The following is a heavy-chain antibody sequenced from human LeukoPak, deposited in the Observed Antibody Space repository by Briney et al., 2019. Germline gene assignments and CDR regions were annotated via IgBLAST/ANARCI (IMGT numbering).Heavy chain of an antibody. Sequence: SVKVSCKASGGTFSSYAISWVRQAPGQGLEWMGGIIPIFGTANYAQKSQGRVTITADESTSTAYMELSSLRSEDTAVYYCARGRWLQATYFDYWGQGTLVTVSS. CDR1: GGTFSSYA. J-gene: IGHJ4*02. CDR2: IIPIFGTA. D-gene: IGHD5-24*01. CDR3: ARGRWLQATYFDY. V-gene: IGHV1-69*13.